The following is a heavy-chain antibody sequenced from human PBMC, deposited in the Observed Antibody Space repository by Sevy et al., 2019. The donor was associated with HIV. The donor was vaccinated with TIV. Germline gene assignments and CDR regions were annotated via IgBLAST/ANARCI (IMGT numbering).Heavy chain of an antibody. CDR1: GFSFSSYD. CDR3: AREKVDTSMIFVGYYGMDV. Sequence: GGSLRLSCAASGFSFSSYDMHWVRQAPGMGLEWVAVIRYDGSNKHNGDSVKGRCTISRDNSKNELYLQMSSLRAEDTAGYYCAREKVDTSMIFVGYYGMDVWGQGTTVTVSS. D-gene: IGHD5-18*01. V-gene: IGHV3-33*01. CDR2: IRYDGSNK. J-gene: IGHJ6*02.